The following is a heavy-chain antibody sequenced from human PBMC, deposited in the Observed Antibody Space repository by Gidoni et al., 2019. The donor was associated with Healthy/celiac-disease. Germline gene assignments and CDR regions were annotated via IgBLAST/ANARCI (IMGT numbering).Heavy chain of an antibody. J-gene: IGHJ4*02. CDR3: ARGTSNSWYKG. CDR1: GGYISMGGYS. D-gene: IGHD6-13*01. Sequence: QVQLQESGPGLVKPSRTLSLTCTVSGGYISMGGYSRSLIRQHPGKGLEWIGYIYYRGSTYYHPSLKSRVSISVYKSKNPFSLKLGPVTAADTAVYYCARGTSNSWYKGWGQGTLVTVSS. V-gene: IGHV4-31*03. CDR2: IYYRGST.